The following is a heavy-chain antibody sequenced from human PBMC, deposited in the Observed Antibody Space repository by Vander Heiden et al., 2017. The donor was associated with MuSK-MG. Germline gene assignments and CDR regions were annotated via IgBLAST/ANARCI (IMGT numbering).Heavy chain of an antibody. CDR2: IWYDVSNK. Sequence: QMQLVESAGVVVPPGRSLRLSCTASGFTFRSYGMHWVRQAPGKGLEWVAVIWYDVSNKYYADSVKGRFTISRDNSKSTLYLQMNSLRAEDTAVYYCARERGGQYSGYVVWGQGTLVTVSS. CDR3: ARERGGQYSGYVV. D-gene: IGHD5-12*01. J-gene: IGHJ4*02. CDR1: GFTFRSYG. V-gene: IGHV3-33*01.